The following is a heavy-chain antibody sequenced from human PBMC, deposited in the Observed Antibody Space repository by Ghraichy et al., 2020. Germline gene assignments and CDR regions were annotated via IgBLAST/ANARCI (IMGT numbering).Heavy chain of an antibody. D-gene: IGHD4-17*01. CDR3: AREGDGDIDSIYFDY. CDR1: GFAFRSYG. Sequence: LSLTCAGSGFAFRSYGIHWVRQAPGKGLEWVAVIWYDGSEKYYADSVKGRFTISRDNSKNTAYLQMNNLRAEDTAIYYCAREGDGDIDSIYFDYRGQGTLVTVSS. J-gene: IGHJ4*02. CDR2: IWYDGSEK. V-gene: IGHV3-33*01.